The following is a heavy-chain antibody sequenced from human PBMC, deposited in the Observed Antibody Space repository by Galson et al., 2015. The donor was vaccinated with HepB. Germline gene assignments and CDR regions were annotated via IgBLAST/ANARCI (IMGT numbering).Heavy chain of an antibody. V-gene: IGHV4-34*01. CDR2: INHSGST. CDR1: GGSFSGYY. CDR3: ARASPSYSSSWYSSNRPLDYYYYGMDV. J-gene: IGHJ6*02. Sequence: ETLSLTCAVYGGSFSGYYWSWIRQPPGKGLEWIGEINHSGSTNYNPSLKSRVTISVDTSKNQFSLKLSSVTAADTAVYYCARASPSYSSSWYSSNRPLDYYYYGMDVWGQGTTVTVSS. D-gene: IGHD6-13*01.